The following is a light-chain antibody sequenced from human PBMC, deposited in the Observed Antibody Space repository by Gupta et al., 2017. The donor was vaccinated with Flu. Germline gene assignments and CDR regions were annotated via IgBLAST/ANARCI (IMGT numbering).Light chain of an antibody. CDR3: QQYNDWPPWT. CDR2: GAS. J-gene: IGKJ1*01. V-gene: IGKV3-15*01. Sequence: EIEMTQSPALLSVSPGESAILSCRASQSVSSNVAWYQQKPGQAPRLLIHGASTRATGIPARFSGSGSGTEFTLTISSLQSEDFAVYYCQQYNDWPPWTFGQGTKVEI. CDR1: QSVSSN.